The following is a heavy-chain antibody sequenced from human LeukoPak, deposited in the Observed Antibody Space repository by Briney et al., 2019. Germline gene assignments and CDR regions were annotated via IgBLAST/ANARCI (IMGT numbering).Heavy chain of an antibody. D-gene: IGHD3-10*01. Sequence: GGPLRLSCSASGLSFSSYPMHWVRQAPGKGLEYVSGISSNGGRTYYADSVKGRFTISRDNSKNTLFVQMSSLRSEDTSVYYCVYQARGVVVWGQGTLVTVSS. CDR1: GLSFSSYP. CDR3: VYQARGVVV. CDR2: ISSNGGRT. J-gene: IGHJ4*02. V-gene: IGHV3-64*05.